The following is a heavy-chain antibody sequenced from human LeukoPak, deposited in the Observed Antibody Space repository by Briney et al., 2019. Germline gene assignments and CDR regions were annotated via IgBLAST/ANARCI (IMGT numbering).Heavy chain of an antibody. V-gene: IGHV1-2*02. Sequence: GASVKVSCKASGYTFTDYYMHWLRQAPGQGLEWMGWINPNSGGTKCAQKFQGRVTMTRDTSISTMYMELSRLTSDDTAVYYCAREGDVVADVNWFDPWGQGTLVTVSS. D-gene: IGHD2-2*01. CDR3: AREGDVVADVNWFDP. J-gene: IGHJ5*02. CDR2: INPNSGGT. CDR1: GYTFTDYY.